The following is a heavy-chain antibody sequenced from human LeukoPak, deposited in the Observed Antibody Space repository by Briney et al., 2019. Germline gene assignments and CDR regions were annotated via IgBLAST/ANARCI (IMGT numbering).Heavy chain of an antibody. Sequence: SETLSLTCAVYGGSFSGYYWGWIRQPPGKGLEWIGSIYYSGSTYYNPSLKSRVTISVDTSKNQFSLRLSSVTGADTAVYYCASRIVGAPSPFDPWGQGTLVTVSS. CDR1: GGSFSGYY. D-gene: IGHD1-26*01. CDR3: ASRIVGAPSPFDP. J-gene: IGHJ5*02. CDR2: IYYSGST. V-gene: IGHV4-39*01.